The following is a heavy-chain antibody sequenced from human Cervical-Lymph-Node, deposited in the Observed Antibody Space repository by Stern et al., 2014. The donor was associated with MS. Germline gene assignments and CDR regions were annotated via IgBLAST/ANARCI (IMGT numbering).Heavy chain of an antibody. V-gene: IGHV1-58*01. CDR1: GFTFTSSA. D-gene: IGHD6-13*01. J-gene: IGHJ3*02. Sequence: QMQLVQSGPEVKKPGTSVKVSCKASGFTFTSSAVQWVRQAPGQRLEWIGWIVVGSGNTNYAQKFQERVTITRDMSTSTAYMELSSLRSEDTAVYYCAAPPYSSSWFDDAFDIWGQGTMVTVSS. CDR2: IVVGSGNT. CDR3: AAPPYSSSWFDDAFDI.